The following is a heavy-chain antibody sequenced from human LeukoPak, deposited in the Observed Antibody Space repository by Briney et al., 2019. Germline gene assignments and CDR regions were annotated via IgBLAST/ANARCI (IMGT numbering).Heavy chain of an antibody. V-gene: IGHV3-33*06. CDR1: GFTFSSYG. Sequence: GGCLRLSCAAAGFTFSSYGMDSVRQAPGKGLEWVAVILYDGSEKYYADSVKGRFTISRDNSKSTLYLQMNSLRAEDTALYYCAKDLTTGTLSFDYWGQGTLVTVSS. CDR3: AKDLTTGTLSFDY. D-gene: IGHD1-1*01. J-gene: IGHJ4*02. CDR2: ILYDGSEK.